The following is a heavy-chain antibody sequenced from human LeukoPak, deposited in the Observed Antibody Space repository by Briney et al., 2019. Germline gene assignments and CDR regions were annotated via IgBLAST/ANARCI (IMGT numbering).Heavy chain of an antibody. CDR1: GFTVSSNY. Sequence: PGGSLRLSCAASGFTVSSNYMSWVRQAPGKGLEWVSVIYSGGSTYYADSVKGRFTISRDNSKNTLYLQMNSLRAEDTAVYYCARDKETYDFWSAPAGAFDIWGQGTMVTVSS. CDR3: ARDKETYDFWSAPAGAFDI. V-gene: IGHV3-53*01. D-gene: IGHD3-3*01. CDR2: IYSGGST. J-gene: IGHJ3*02.